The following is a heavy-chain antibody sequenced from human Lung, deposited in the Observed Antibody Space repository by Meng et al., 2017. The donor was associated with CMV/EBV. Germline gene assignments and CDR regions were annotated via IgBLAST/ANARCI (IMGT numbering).Heavy chain of an antibody. J-gene: IGHJ1*01. D-gene: IGHD5-24*01. CDR3: ARGSRDEAFQH. Sequence: QLQLQESGPGPGKASATLSLTCTVSGGSSSSYCWSWIRQPAGKGLEWIGRIYTSGSTNYNPSLKSRVTMSVDTSKNQFSLKLSSVTAADTAVYYCARGSRDEAFQHWGQGTLVTVSS. V-gene: IGHV4-4*07. CDR2: IYTSGST. CDR1: GGSSSSYC.